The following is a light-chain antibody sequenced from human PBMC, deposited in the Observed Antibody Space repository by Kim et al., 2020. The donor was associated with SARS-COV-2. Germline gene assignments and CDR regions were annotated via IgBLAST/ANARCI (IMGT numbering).Light chain of an antibody. CDR3: QQYYDYPLT. J-gene: IGKJ5*01. CDR1: QGIHNF. Sequence: APLGDTVTITARASQGIHNFLAWFQQTPGKAPKSLIYASSTLESGVPSKFSGFQSETDFTLTISGLQPEDFATYYCQQYYDYPLTFGQGTRLEIK. CDR2: ASS. V-gene: IGKV1-16*02.